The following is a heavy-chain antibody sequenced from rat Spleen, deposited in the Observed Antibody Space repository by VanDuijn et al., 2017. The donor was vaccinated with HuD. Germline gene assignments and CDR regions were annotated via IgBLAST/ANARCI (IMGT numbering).Heavy chain of an antibody. D-gene: IGHD1-9*01. CDR3: TRSHTTGIPFDY. J-gene: IGHJ2*01. Sequence: EVQLVESGGGLVQPGRSLKLSCVASGFTFNNYWMTWIRQAPGRGLEWVASITNTGGGTYYPDSVKGRFTISRDNAKSTLYLQMNSLRSEDTATYYCTRSHTTGIPFDYWGQGVMVTVSS. CDR2: ITNTGGGT. V-gene: IGHV5-31*01. CDR1: GFTFNNYW.